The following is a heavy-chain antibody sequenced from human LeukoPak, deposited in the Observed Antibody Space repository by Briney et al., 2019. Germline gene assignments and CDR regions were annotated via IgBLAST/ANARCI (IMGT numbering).Heavy chain of an antibody. Sequence: PSETLSLTCTVSGGSISSGDYYWSWIRQPPGKGLEWIGRIYYSGSTNYNPSLKSRVTISVDTSKNQFSLKLSSVTAADTAVYYCARDSIGDDAFDIWGQGTMVTVSS. D-gene: IGHD3-10*01. J-gene: IGHJ3*02. CDR1: GGSISSGDYY. CDR2: IYYSGST. V-gene: IGHV4-61*08. CDR3: ARDSIGDDAFDI.